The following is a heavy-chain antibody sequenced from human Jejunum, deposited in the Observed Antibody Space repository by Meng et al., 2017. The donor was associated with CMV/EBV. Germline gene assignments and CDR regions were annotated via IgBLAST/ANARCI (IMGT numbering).Heavy chain of an antibody. V-gene: IGHV4-4*02. CDR3: ARDPYSGTYSVDY. CDR2: IHHDAGT. Sequence: FSGCSILSTNWWYCVRQPPGKGLQCIGEIHHDAGTNYNPSLKSRVTISIDKSKNQFSLNLTSVTAADTAVYYCARDPYSGTYSVDYWGQGTLVTVSS. J-gene: IGHJ4*02. CDR1: GCSILSTNW. D-gene: IGHD1-26*01.